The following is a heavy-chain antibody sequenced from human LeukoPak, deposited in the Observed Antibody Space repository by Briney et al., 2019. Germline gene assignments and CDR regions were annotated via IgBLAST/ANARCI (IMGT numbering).Heavy chain of an antibody. CDR1: GYTFTGYY. CDR3: AGDSRLSYNFDY. Sequence: ASVTVSCKASGYTFTGYYMHWVRQAPGQGIEWMGWINPNTGGTNYAQQFQDRVTINRDTSINTAYMELNRLISDDTAVYYCAGDSRLSYNFDYWGQGTRVTVSS. D-gene: IGHD6-6*01. J-gene: IGHJ4*02. V-gene: IGHV1-2*02. CDR2: INPNTGGT.